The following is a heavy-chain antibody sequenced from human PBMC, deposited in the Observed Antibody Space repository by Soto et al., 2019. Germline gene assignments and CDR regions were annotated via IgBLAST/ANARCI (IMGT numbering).Heavy chain of an antibody. CDR1: GGSISSGGYY. V-gene: IGHV4-31*03. CDR2: IYYSGST. CDR3: ARQGREYYYDSSGYGDAFDI. Sequence: PLDLTCTVSGGSISSGGYYWSWIRQHPGKGLEWIGYIYYSGSTYYNPSLKSRVTISVDTSKNQFSLKLSSVTAADTAVYYCARQGREYYYDSSGYGDAFDIWGQGTMVTVSS. D-gene: IGHD3-22*01. J-gene: IGHJ3*02.